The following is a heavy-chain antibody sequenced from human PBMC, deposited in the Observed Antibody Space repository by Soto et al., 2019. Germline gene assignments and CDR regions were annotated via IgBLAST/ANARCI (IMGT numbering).Heavy chain of an antibody. CDR3: AKAGGQQLPADFQH. D-gene: IGHD6-13*01. Sequence: GGSLRLSCAASGFTFSSNGMNWVRQAPGKGLEWVSSISSSSSYIYYADSVKGRFTISRDNAKNSLFLQMNSLRAEDTAVYYCAKAGGQQLPADFQHWGQGTLVTVSS. J-gene: IGHJ1*01. CDR1: GFTFSSNG. CDR2: ISSSSSYI. V-gene: IGHV3-21*01.